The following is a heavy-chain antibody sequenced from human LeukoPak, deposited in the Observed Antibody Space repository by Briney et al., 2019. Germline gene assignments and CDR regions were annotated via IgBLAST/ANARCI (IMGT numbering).Heavy chain of an antibody. CDR2: IKSKPDGGTT. J-gene: IGHJ4*02. CDR1: GFTFNNAW. CDR3: STGIGGH. V-gene: IGHV3-15*01. Sequence: GGSLRLSCAASGFTFNNAWMSWVRQAPGKGLEWVGRIKSKPDGGTTDYAAPVKGRFTFPRDDSKNTLYLQMNSLKTEDTAVYYCSTGIGGHWGQGTLVTVSS. D-gene: IGHD3-16*01.